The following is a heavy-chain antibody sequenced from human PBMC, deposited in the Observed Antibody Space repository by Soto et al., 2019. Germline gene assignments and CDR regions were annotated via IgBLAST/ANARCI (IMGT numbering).Heavy chain of an antibody. CDR1: GYTFTSYG. CDR2: ISAYNSNT. V-gene: IGHV1-18*01. J-gene: IGHJ3*02. CDR3: ARDQGVMITFGGVIAFGPLDAFDI. Sequence: ASVKVSCKASGYTFTSYGISWVRQAPGQGLERMGWISAYNSNTNYAQKLQGRVTMTTDTSTSTAYMELRSLRSDDTAVYYCARDQGVMITFGGVIAFGPLDAFDIWGQGTMVTVSS. D-gene: IGHD3-16*02.